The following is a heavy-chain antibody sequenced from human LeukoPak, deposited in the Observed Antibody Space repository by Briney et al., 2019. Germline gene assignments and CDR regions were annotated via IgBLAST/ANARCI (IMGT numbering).Heavy chain of an antibody. CDR3: ARDHCGGDCYPDY. CDR1: GYTFTGYY. CDR2: INPNSGGT. D-gene: IGHD2-21*02. V-gene: IGHV1-2*04. J-gene: IGHJ4*02. Sequence: ASVKVSCKASGYTFTGYYMHWVRQAPGQGLERMGWINPNSGGTNYAQKFQGWVTMTRDTSISTAYMELSRLRSDDTAVYYCARDHCGGDCYPDYWGQGTLVTVSS.